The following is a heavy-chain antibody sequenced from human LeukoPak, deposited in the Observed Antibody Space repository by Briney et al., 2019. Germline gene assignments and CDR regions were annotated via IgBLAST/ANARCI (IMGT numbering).Heavy chain of an antibody. J-gene: IGHJ4*02. CDR1: GITFSRHA. V-gene: IGHV3-23*01. CDR3: AKDPLGYCGCPPDD. CDR2: ISGGGGST. D-gene: IGHD5-12*01. Sequence: GGSLRLSCAASGITFSRHAMSWVRQAPGKGLEWVSGISGGGGSTYYADSVKGGCTISRENSKNTLHLQMSSLRAEDTADYYGAKDPLGYCGCPPDDWGQGTLVTVSS.